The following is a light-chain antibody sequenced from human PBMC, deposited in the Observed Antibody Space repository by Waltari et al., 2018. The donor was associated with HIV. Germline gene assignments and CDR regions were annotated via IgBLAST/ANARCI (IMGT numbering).Light chain of an antibody. CDR1: QTISVY. J-gene: IGKJ3*01. CDR3: QQSYRGLT. CDR2: AAS. Sequence: DIQMTQSPSSLSASLGDRVVITCRASQTISVYLNWYKQKSGRAPKLLIYAASSLQDGVPSRFSGSGSGTDFSLTINSLQVEDFAVYYCQQSYRGLTFGPGTNVDV. V-gene: IGKV1-39*01.